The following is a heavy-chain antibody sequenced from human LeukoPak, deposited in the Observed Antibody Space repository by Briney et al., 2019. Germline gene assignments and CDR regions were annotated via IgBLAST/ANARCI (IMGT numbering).Heavy chain of an antibody. CDR1: GFTLSRYW. CDR3: ARDFYSSSWYWFDP. D-gene: IGHD6-13*01. V-gene: IGHV3-21*01. J-gene: IGHJ5*02. Sequence: GGSLRLSCVASGFTLSRYWMHWVRQAPGKGLEWVSSISSSSSYIYYADSVKGRFTISRDNAKNSLYLQMNSLRAEDTAVYYCARDFYSSSWYWFDPWGQGTLVTVSS. CDR2: ISSSSSYI.